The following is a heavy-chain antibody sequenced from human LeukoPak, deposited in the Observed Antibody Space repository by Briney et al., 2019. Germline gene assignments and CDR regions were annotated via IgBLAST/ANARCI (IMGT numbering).Heavy chain of an antibody. J-gene: IGHJ4*02. D-gene: IGHD6-13*01. Sequence: GGSLRLSCAASGFTVSSNHMSWVRQAPGKGLEWVSVIYSGGSTYSADSVKGRFTISRDNSKNTLYLQMNSLRAEDTAVYFCAKQSAGSAAWYSLHYDFWGQGTLVTVSS. CDR2: IYSGGST. V-gene: IGHV3-53*01. CDR3: AKQSAGSAAWYSLHYDF. CDR1: GFTVSSNH.